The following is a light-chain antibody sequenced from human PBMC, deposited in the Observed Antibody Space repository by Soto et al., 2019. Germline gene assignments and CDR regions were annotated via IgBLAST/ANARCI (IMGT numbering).Light chain of an antibody. J-gene: IGKJ4*01. CDR1: QTISTW. Sequence: IQVTQSPPTLSASVGDRVTITCRASQTISTWMAWYQQKPGKAPKLLILHASNLESGVPSRFSGSGSGTDFTLTINSLQPEEFATYYGQQFSNYPLTFGGGTKVDIK. CDR2: HAS. V-gene: IGKV1D-13*01. CDR3: QQFSNYPLT.